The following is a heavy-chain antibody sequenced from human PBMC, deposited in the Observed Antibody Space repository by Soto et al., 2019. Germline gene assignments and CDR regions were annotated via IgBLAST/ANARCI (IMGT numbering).Heavy chain of an antibody. D-gene: IGHD1-26*01. CDR3: TRDPYGGSRYYFDS. CDR1: GFSFSNYA. J-gene: IGHJ4*02. Sequence: GGSLRLSCAASGFSFSNYAMHWVRQAPGKGLEWVAVIWYDGSNKYYADSVKGRFTISKDNSQNTLYLQMNSPRAEDTAVYYCTRDPYGGSRYYFDSWGQGTLVTVS. CDR2: IWYDGSNK. V-gene: IGHV3-33*01.